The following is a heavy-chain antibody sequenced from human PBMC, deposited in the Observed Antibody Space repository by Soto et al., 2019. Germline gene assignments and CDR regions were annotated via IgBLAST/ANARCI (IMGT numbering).Heavy chain of an antibody. D-gene: IGHD5-18*01. J-gene: IGHJ4*02. CDR3: ARRLMNTAMAPFDF. CDR2: IYPSDSDT. V-gene: IGHV5-51*01. Sequence: GESLKISCKGSGYSFTSYWIGWVRQMPGKGLEWMGIIYPSDSDTRYSPSFEGQVTISADKSISTAYLQWSSLKASDTAMYYCARRLMNTAMAPFDFWGQGTLVTVSS. CDR1: GYSFTSYW.